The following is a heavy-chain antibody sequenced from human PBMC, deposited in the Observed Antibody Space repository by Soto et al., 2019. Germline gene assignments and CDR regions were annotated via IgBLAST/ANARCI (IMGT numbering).Heavy chain of an antibody. Sequence: SVRVSCKASGGTFSSYAISWVRQAPGQGLEWMGGIIPIFGTANYAQKFQGRVTITADESTSTAYMELSSLRSEDTAVYYCARVYGGNSENDYWGQGTLVTVSS. CDR3: ARVYGGNSENDY. CDR1: GGTFSSYA. V-gene: IGHV1-69*13. D-gene: IGHD2-21*02. J-gene: IGHJ4*02. CDR2: IIPIFGTA.